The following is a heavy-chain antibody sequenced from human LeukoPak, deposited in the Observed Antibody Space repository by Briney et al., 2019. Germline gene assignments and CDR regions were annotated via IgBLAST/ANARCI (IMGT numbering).Heavy chain of an antibody. V-gene: IGHV1-3*01. CDR1: GYTFTSYA. CDR3: ATSFRAAGIFDY. CDR2: INAGNGNT. J-gene: IGHJ4*02. Sequence: ASVKVSCKASGYTFTSYAMHWVRQAPGQRLEWMGWINAGNGNTKYSQKFQGRVTITRDTSASTAYMELSSLRSEDTAVYYCATSFRAAGIFDYWGQGTLVTVSS. D-gene: IGHD6-13*01.